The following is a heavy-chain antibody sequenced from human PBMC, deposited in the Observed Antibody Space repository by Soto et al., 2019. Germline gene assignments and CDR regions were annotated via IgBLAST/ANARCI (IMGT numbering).Heavy chain of an antibody. Sequence: QVQLQESGPGLVRPSGTLSLTCAVSGASISSTTSGNWWSWVRQPPGKGLEWIGESYHSGSTNYNPSLKSRVTMSVDKSKDQCSLKLSSVTAADTAVYYCARMVGATLVDFWGQGTLVTVSS. CDR1: GASISSTTSGNW. CDR2: SYHSGST. D-gene: IGHD1-26*01. CDR3: ARMVGATLVDF. V-gene: IGHV4-4*02. J-gene: IGHJ4*02.